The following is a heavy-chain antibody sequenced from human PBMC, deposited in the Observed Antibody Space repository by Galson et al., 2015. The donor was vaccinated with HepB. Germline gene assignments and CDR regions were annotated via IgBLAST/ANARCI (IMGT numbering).Heavy chain of an antibody. CDR1: GFTFNSYA. CDR3: ARDDSDY. V-gene: IGHV3-23*01. CDR2: ISGSGGST. J-gene: IGHJ4*02. Sequence: SLRLSCAASGFTFNSYAMSWVRQAPGKGLEWVSAISGSGGSTYYADSVKGRFTISRDNAKNSLYLQMNSLRAEDTAVYYCARDDSDYWGQGALVTVSS.